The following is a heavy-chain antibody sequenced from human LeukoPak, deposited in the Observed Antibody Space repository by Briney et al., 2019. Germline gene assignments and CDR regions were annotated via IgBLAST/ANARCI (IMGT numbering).Heavy chain of an antibody. D-gene: IGHD3-22*01. CDR1: GGPINGYY. CDR2: IYFSGST. J-gene: IGHJ4*02. V-gene: IGHV4-59*12. CDR3: ARLSSRRFPPTYSFDRRNYFDY. Sequence: PSETLSLTCIVSGGPINGYYWSWIRQPPGKGLEWIGYIYFSGSTNYNPSLKSRVTMSIDTSKNQMSLKLSSVTAADTAVYYCARLSSRRFPPTYSFDRRNYFDYWGQGTLVTVSS.